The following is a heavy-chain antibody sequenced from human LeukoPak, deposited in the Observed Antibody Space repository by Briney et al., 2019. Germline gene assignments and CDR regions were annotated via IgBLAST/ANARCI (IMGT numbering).Heavy chain of an antibody. CDR2: IKSEPDGGTT. CDR1: GFTFSNAW. CDR3: TTDDRGYSYAPRY. V-gene: IGHV3-15*01. J-gene: IGHJ4*02. Sequence: GGSLRLSRAGSGFTFSNAWMSWVRQAPGRGLEWVVRIKSEPDGGTTDYAAPVKGKFTISIDDSKNTLYLQMNSLRAEDTALYYCTTDDRGYSYAPRYWGQGPLVTVSS. D-gene: IGHD5-18*01.